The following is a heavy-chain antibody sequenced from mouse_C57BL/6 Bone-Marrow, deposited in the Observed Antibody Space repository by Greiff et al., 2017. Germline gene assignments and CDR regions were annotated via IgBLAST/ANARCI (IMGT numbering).Heavy chain of an antibody. CDR3: ATGGFAY. Sequence: EVQRVESGPVLVKPGASVKMSCKASGYTFTDYYMNWVKQSHGKSLEWIGVINPYNGGTSYNQKFKGKATLTVDKSSSTAYMELNSLTSEDSAVYYCATGGFAYWGQGTLVTVSA. V-gene: IGHV1-19*01. CDR1: GYTFTDYY. CDR2: INPYNGGT. J-gene: IGHJ3*01.